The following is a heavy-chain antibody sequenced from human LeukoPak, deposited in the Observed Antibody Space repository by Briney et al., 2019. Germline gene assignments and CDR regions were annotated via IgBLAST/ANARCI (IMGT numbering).Heavy chain of an antibody. CDR1: GGSFSGYY. CDR3: ARRPLRTRQQWLVGSSPYNNWFDP. CDR2: INHSGST. D-gene: IGHD6-19*01. V-gene: IGHV4-34*01. Sequence: SETLSLTCAVYGGSFSGYYWSWIRQPPGKGLEWIGEINHSGSTNYNPSLKSRVTISVDTSKNQFSLKLSSVTAADTAVYYCARRPLRTRQQWLVGSSPYNNWFDPWGQGTLVTVSS. J-gene: IGHJ5*02.